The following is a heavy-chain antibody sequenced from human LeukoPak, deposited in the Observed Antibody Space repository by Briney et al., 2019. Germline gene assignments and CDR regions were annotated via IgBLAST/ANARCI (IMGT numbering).Heavy chain of an antibody. D-gene: IGHD6-6*01. CDR3: ARDRQLGY. CDR2: IKEDGSEK. CDR1: GFTFSDHW. J-gene: IGHJ4*02. Sequence: GGSLRLSCAASGFTFSDHWMSWVRQTPGKGLEWVANIKEDGSEKYYVDSVKGRFTISRDNAKNSVCLQMNGLTAEDTALYYCARDRQLGYWGQGTQVTVSS. V-gene: IGHV3-7*01.